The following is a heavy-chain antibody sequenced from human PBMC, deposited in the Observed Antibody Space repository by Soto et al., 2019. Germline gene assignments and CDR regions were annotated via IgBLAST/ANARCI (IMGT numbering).Heavy chain of an antibody. D-gene: IGHD4-17*01. Sequence: QLQLQESGPGLVKPSETLSLTCTVSGGSISSSSYYWGWIRQPPGKGLEWIGSIYYSGRTYYNPSLKSRVTISVDTSKNQFSLKLSSVTAADTAVYYCARRDMTTVTLDYWGQGTLVTVSS. CDR1: GGSISSSSYY. CDR3: ARRDMTTVTLDY. J-gene: IGHJ4*02. CDR2: IYYSGRT. V-gene: IGHV4-39*01.